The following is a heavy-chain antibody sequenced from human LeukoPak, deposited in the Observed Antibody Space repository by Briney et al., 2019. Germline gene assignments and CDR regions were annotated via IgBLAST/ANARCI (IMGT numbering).Heavy chain of an antibody. CDR1: GFTFNSYA. V-gene: IGHV3-23*01. Sequence: PGGSLRLSCAASGFTFNSYAMSWVPQAPGKGLEWVSAIFGSGGSAHYADSVKGRFTISRDNSKSTVYLQMDSLRVEDTAVYYCGKTTTGYSSGRYPGWPVDYWGQGTLVTVSS. D-gene: IGHD6-19*01. J-gene: IGHJ4*02. CDR2: IFGSGGSA. CDR3: GKTTTGYSSGRYPGWPVDY.